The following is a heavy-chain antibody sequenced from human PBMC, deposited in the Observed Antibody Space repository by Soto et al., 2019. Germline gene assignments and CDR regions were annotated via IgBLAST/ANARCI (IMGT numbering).Heavy chain of an antibody. Sequence: PSETLSLTCTVSGGSVSSGDYYWSWIRQPPGKGLEWIGYIYYSGSTYYNPSLKSRVTISVDTSKNQFSLKLSSVTAADTAVYYCAREGDRGGPTDYWGQGTLVTVSS. J-gene: IGHJ4*02. D-gene: IGHD3-16*01. CDR2: IYYSGST. CDR3: AREGDRGGPTDY. CDR1: GGSVSSGDYY. V-gene: IGHV4-30-4*01.